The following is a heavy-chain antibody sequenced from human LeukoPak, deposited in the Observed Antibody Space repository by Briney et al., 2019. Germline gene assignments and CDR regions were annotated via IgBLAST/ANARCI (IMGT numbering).Heavy chain of an antibody. CDR3: ARGYSGYDPFDD. J-gene: IGHJ4*02. D-gene: IGHD5-12*01. CDR1: GFAVSSNY. CDR2: IYSGGNT. Sequence: GGSLRLSCAVSGFAVSSNYMSWVRQAPGKGLEWVSVIYSGGNTYYADSVKGRFTISRDNSKNTLYLQMNSLRAEDTAVYYCARGYSGYDPFDDGSQGTLVTVSS. V-gene: IGHV3-66*01.